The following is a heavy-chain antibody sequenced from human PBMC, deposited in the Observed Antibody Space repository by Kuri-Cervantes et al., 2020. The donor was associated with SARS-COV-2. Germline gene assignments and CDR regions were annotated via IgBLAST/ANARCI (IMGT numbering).Heavy chain of an antibody. CDR2: TYYRSKWYN. J-gene: IGHJ5*02. V-gene: IGHV6-1*01. CDR3: ARANVVVPAAMGFDP. CDR1: GDSVSSNSAA. D-gene: IGHD2-2*01. Sequence: LRLSCAISGDSVSSNSAAWNWIRQSPSRGLEWLGRTYYRSKWYNDYAVSVKSRITINPDTSKNQFSLQLNSVTPEDTAVYYCARANVVVPAAMGFDPWGQGTLVTVSS.